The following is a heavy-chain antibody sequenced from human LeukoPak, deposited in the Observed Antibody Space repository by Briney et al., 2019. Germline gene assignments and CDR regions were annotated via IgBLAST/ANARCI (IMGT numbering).Heavy chain of an antibody. CDR1: GFTFSSYG. D-gene: IGHD3-10*01. CDR3: AKAWGYYGSESLQYYFDY. Sequence: PGRSLRLSCAASGFTFSSYGMHWVRQAPGKGLEWVAGISYDGNNKYYAASVKGRFTISRDNSKNTLYLQMNSLRAEDTAVYYCAKAWGYYGSESLQYYFDYWGQGTLVTVSS. V-gene: IGHV3-30*18. CDR2: ISYDGNNK. J-gene: IGHJ4*02.